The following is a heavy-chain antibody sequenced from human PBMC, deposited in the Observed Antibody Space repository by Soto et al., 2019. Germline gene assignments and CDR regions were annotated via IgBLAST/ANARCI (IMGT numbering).Heavy chain of an antibody. V-gene: IGHV3-30*18. CDR1: GFTFSSYV. Sequence: QVQLVESGGGVVQPGRSLRLSCAASGFTFSSYVMHWVRQAPGKGLEWVAVISYDGSNKYYADSVKGRFTISRDNSKNTLYLQMNSLRAEDTAVYYCAKAEDVGTRSDGFDPWGQGTLVTVSS. CDR3: AKAEDVGTRSDGFDP. J-gene: IGHJ5*02. D-gene: IGHD1-1*01. CDR2: ISYDGSNK.